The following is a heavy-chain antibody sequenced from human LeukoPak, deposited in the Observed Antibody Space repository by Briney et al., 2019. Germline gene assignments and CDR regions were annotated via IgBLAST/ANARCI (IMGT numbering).Heavy chain of an antibody. CDR1: GFRFSDYD. V-gene: IGHV3-11*04. D-gene: IGHD5-12*01. CDR2: ISSSGSTI. Sequence: GSLRLSCAASGFRFSDYDMSWIRQAPGKGLEWVSYISSSGSTIYYGDSVKGRFTISRDNAKNSLYLQMNSLRAEDTSVYYCAGTDSGYDLRYWGQGTLVTVSS. CDR3: AGTDSGYDLRY. J-gene: IGHJ4*02.